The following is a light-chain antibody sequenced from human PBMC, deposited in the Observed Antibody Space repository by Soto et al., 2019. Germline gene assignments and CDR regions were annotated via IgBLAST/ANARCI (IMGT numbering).Light chain of an antibody. CDR1: QDVSFN. J-gene: IGKJ4*01. CDR3: QRYSDWPGGT. CDR2: TAS. V-gene: IGKV3-15*01. Sequence: EIVMTQSPATLSVSPGERATLSCRASQDVSFNLAWYQQKPGQAPRLLIYTASIRATGIPARFSGSGSGTELTLTVSSLQSEDFAVYFCQRYSDWPGGTFGGGTKVEIK.